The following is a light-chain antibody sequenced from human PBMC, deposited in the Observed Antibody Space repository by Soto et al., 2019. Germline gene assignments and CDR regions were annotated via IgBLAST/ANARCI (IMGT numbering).Light chain of an antibody. V-gene: IGLV2-8*01. CDR3: CSHAGNNNYV. J-gene: IGLJ1*01. CDR1: SRDVGGQNY. Sequence: QSALTQPPSASGSPGQSVAISCTGTSRDVGGQNYVSWYQQHPGKAPKLIIYAVSTRPSGVPDRFSGSKSGNTASLTISGLRAEDEADYYCCSHAGNNNYVFGTGTQLTVL. CDR2: AVS.